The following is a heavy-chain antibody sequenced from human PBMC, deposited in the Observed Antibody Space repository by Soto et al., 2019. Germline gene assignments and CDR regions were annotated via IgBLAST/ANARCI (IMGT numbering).Heavy chain of an antibody. CDR2: INPIFGTP. CDR3: AREGRHFDY. CDR1: GGTFSSYA. J-gene: IGHJ4*02. V-gene: IGHV1-69*06. Sequence: QVQLVQSGAEVQRPGSLVKVSCKASGGTFSSYAISWVRQAPGQGLEWMGGINPIFGTPHYAQKYQGRVTITADTFTNTAYMELTRLTSDDTAVYFCAREGRHFDYWGQGTLVTVSS.